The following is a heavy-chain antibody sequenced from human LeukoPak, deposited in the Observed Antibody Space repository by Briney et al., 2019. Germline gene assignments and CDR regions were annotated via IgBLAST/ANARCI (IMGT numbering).Heavy chain of an antibody. CDR3: ARDCSSTSCYYYYGMDV. V-gene: IGHV1-8*01. D-gene: IGHD2-2*01. CDR2: MNPNSGNT. J-gene: IGHJ6*02. Sequence: ASVKVSCKASGYTFTSYDINWVRQATGQGLEWMGWMNPNSGNTGYAQKFQGRVTMTRNTSISTGYMELSSLRSEDTAVYYCARDCSSTSCYYYYGMDVWGQGTTVTVSS. CDR1: GYTFTSYD.